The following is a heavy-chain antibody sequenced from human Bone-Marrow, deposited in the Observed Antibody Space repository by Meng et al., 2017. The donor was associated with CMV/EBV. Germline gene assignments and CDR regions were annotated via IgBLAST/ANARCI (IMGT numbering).Heavy chain of an antibody. D-gene: IGHD4-17*01. J-gene: IGHJ4*02. CDR1: GFTFSSYA. Sequence: ESLKISCAASGFTFSSYAMHWIRQPPGRGLEWIGYIFYSGSTNYNPSLKGRVTISVDTSKNQFSLKLRSVTAADTAVYYCARFDYALYWGQGTLVTVSS. CDR2: IFYSGST. V-gene: IGHV4-59*01. CDR3: ARFDYALY.